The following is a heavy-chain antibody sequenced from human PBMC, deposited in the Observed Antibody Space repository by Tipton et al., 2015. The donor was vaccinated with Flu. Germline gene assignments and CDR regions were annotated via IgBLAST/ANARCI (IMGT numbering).Heavy chain of an antibody. V-gene: IGHV4-61*02. CDR1: GVSTTSTLYY. J-gene: IGHJ4*02. CDR3: ARLLKERGWGLAY. CDR2: VYSSGST. Sequence: TLSLTCAVSGVSTTSTLYYWSWIRQPAGKGLEWIGRVYSSGSTDYSPSLKSRVTISLDTSKNQFSLNLSSVTAADTAVYYCARLLKERGWGLAYWGRGTLVTVSS. D-gene: IGHD2-21*02.